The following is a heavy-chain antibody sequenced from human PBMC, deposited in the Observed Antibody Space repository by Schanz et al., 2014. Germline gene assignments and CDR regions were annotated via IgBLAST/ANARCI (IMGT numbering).Heavy chain of an antibody. D-gene: IGHD3-10*01. V-gene: IGHV4-34*06. J-gene: IGHJ4*02. CDR2: ISHSGDT. CDR3: ALREKPYGPFAS. Sequence: QVQLRQWGAGLLRPSETLSLTCAVYGGSFSGYYWTWIRQPPGKRLEWIGEISHSGDTNFNPSLKSRVTISVDTSKSQFSLRLDSVTAADTAVYYCALREKPYGPFASWGQGALVTVSS. CDR1: GGSFSGYY.